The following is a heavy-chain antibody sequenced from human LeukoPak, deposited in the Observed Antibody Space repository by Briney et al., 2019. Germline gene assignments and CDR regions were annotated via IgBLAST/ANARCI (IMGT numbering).Heavy chain of an antibody. D-gene: IGHD5-18*01. CDR3: AQDRAYIQFYF. CDR1: GFTFSSYG. Sequence: PGGSLRLSCAASGFTFSSYGMHWVRQAPGKGLEWVAFIRYDGSHKYYADSVKGRFTISRDNSKNTVYLQVNSLRAEDTALYYCAQDRAYIQFYFWGQGTLVTVSS. V-gene: IGHV3-30*02. CDR2: IRYDGSHK. J-gene: IGHJ4*02.